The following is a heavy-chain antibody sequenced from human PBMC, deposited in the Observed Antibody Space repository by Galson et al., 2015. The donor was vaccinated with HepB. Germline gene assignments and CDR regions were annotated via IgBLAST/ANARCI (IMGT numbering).Heavy chain of an antibody. J-gene: IGHJ4*02. CDR1: GGSISSGDYY. D-gene: IGHD3-3*01. Sequence: TLSLTCTVSGGSISSGDYYWSWIRQPPGKGLEWIGYIYYSGSTYYNPSLKSRVTISVDTSKNQFSLKLSSVTAADTAVYYCAREGFWSGYYFDYWGQGTLVTVSS. CDR2: IYYSGST. V-gene: IGHV4-30-4*01. CDR3: AREGFWSGYYFDY.